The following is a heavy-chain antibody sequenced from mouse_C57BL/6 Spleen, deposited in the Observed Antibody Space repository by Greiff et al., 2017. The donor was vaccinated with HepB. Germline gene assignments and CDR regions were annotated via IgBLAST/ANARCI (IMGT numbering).Heavy chain of an antibody. D-gene: IGHD1-1*01. CDR2: IDPENGDT. J-gene: IGHJ3*01. CDR1: GFNIKDDY. Sequence: EVQLQQSGAELVRPGASVKLSCTASGFNIKDDYMHWVKQRPEQGLEWIGWIDPENGDTEYASKFQGKATITADTSSNTAYLQLSSLTSADTAVYYCVFYYYGSSYGFAYWGQGTLVTVSA. V-gene: IGHV14-4*01. CDR3: VFYYYGSSYGFAY.